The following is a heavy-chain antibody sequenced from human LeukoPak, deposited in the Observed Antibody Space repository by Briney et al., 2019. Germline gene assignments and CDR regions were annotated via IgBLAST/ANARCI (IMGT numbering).Heavy chain of an antibody. Sequence: PGGSLRLSCAASGFSFSSYDMHWVRQPPGKGLEWVAFIWYDGNNKYYADSVKGRFTISRDNSKNTLYLQMNSLTAEDTAVYYCARDPYSGAYGDTYYYFMDVWGKGTTVTISS. CDR2: IWYDGNNK. V-gene: IGHV3-33*01. J-gene: IGHJ6*03. CDR3: ARDPYSGAYGDTYYYFMDV. D-gene: IGHD1-26*01. CDR1: GFSFSSYD.